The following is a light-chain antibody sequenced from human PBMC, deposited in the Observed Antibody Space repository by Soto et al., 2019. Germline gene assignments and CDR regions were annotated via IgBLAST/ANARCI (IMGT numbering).Light chain of an antibody. CDR1: SSDVGSYNL. J-gene: IGLJ2*01. CDR3: WPYAGSRTSGV. V-gene: IGLV2-23*01. Sequence: QSALTQPASVSGSPGQSITISCTGTSSDVGSYNLVSWYQQHPGKAPKLMIYEASKRPSGVSNRFSGSKSGNTASLTISGLQAEEEGEYYCWPYAGSRTSGVFGGGTKLTVL. CDR2: EAS.